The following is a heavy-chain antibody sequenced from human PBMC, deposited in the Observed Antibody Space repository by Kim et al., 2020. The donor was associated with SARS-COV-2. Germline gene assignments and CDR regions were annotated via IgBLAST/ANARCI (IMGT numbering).Heavy chain of an antibody. V-gene: IGHV1-18*01. CDR3: ARELVTRGNAFDI. J-gene: IGHJ3*02. D-gene: IGHD3-9*01. Sequence: YAQKLQGRVTMTTDTSTSTAYMELRSLRSDDTAVYYCARELVTRGNAFDIWGQGTMVTVSS.